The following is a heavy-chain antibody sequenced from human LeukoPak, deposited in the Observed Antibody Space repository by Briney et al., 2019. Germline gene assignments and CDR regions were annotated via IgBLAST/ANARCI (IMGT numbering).Heavy chain of an antibody. CDR3: ASSLGSGRRFDAFDI. D-gene: IGHD3-10*01. V-gene: IGHV1-69*02. J-gene: IGHJ3*02. Sequence: SVKVSCKASGGTFSSYTISWVQQAPGQGLEWMGRIIPILGIANYAQKFQGRVTITADKSTSTAYMALSSLRSEDTAVYYCASSLGSGRRFDAFDIWGQGTMVTVSS. CDR2: IIPILGIA. CDR1: GGTFSSYT.